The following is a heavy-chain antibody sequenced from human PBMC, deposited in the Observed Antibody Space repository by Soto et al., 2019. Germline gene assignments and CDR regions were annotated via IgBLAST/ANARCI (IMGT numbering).Heavy chain of an antibody. J-gene: IGHJ4*02. CDR1: GYTFTSYG. Sequence: QVQLVQSGVEVKKPGASVKVSCKASGYTFTSYGITWVRQAPGHGLEWVGWISAYNGYTSYAQKVLGRVTMTTDTSTSKAYVELRSLRSDDTAVYYCARNYYDSSAYYPYYFDYWGQGTLVTVSS. CDR3: ARNYYDSSAYYPYYFDY. D-gene: IGHD3-22*01. CDR2: ISAYNGYT. V-gene: IGHV1-18*01.